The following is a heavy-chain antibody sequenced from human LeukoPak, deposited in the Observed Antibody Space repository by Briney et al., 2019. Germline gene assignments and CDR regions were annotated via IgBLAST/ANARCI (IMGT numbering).Heavy chain of an antibody. J-gene: IGHJ3*01. CDR3: AKVGNCSDTSCYFAYDV. CDR1: GFTLNSHV. Sequence: PGGSLRLSCATSGFTLNSHVIAWVRQAPGKGLEWVSDIRGSVGIKYYADSVRGRFTIARDNSKNTLYLQMHSLRVEDTAVYYCAKVGNCSDTSCYFAYDVWGQGTMVTVSS. CDR2: IRGSVGIK. V-gene: IGHV3-23*01. D-gene: IGHD2-2*03.